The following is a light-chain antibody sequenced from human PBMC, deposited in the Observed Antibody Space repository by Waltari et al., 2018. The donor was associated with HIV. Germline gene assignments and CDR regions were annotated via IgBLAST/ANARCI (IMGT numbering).Light chain of an antibody. CDR1: QGISRW. J-gene: IGKJ1*01. Sequence: DIQMTQSPSSVSASVRDRVTIRCRASQGISRWLAWYQQRPGQAPKLLIYGASDLQSGVPSRFSGSGSGTDFSLTISGLQPEDFAIYYCQQYSNWPRTFGQGTKVEIK. CDR2: GAS. V-gene: IGKV1D-16*01. CDR3: QQYSNWPRT.